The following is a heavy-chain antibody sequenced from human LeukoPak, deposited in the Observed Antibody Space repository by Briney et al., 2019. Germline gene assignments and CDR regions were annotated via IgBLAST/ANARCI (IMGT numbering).Heavy chain of an antibody. CDR1: GFTFSSHW. J-gene: IGHJ6*02. Sequence: GGSLRLSCAASGFTFSSHWMSWVRQAPGKGLEWVANIKQDGSEKYYVDSVKGRFTISRDNAKNSLYLQMNSLRAEDTAVYYCARALGYCSSTSCYAGYYYYGMDVWGQGTTVTVSS. V-gene: IGHV3-7*01. CDR2: IKQDGSEK. CDR3: ARALGYCSSTSCYAGYYYYGMDV. D-gene: IGHD2-2*03.